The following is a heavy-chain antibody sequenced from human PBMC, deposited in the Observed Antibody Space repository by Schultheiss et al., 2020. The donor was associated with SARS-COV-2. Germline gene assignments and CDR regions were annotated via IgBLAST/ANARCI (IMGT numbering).Heavy chain of an antibody. Sequence: GGSLRLSCAASGFTFSSYGMHWVRQAPGKGLEWVAVIWYDGSNKYYADSVKGRFTISRDNSKNTLYLQMNSLRAEDTAVYYCARGYSSSWYWGNFDYWGQGALVTVSS. J-gene: IGHJ4*02. CDR3: ARGYSSSWYWGNFDY. V-gene: IGHV3-30*19. D-gene: IGHD6-13*01. CDR2: IWYDGSNK. CDR1: GFTFSSYG.